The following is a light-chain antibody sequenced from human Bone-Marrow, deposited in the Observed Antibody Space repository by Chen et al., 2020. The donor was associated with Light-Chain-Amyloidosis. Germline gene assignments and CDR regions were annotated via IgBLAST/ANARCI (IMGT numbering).Light chain of an antibody. CDR3: QSADSSGTYEVI. CDR2: RDT. V-gene: IGLV3-25*03. Sequence: SYELTQPPSVSVSPGQTARITCTGDDLPTKYAYWYQQKPGQAPVLVIHRDTERPSGFSERFSCSSSGTTATLTISRVQAEDEAAYHCQSADSSGTYEVIFGGGTKLTVL. J-gene: IGLJ2*01. CDR1: DLPTKY.